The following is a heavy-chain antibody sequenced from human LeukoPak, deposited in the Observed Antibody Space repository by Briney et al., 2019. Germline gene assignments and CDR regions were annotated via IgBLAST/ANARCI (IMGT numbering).Heavy chain of an antibody. D-gene: IGHD1-26*01. CDR1: GGTFSNYA. V-gene: IGHV1-69*13. J-gene: IGHJ6*03. Sequence: GASVKVSCKASGGTFSNYAISWVQQAPGQGLEWMGGIIPIFGTANYAQKFQGRVTITADESTSTAYMELSSLRSEDTAVYYCAREGVGATRYSNYYYMDVWGKGTTVTISS. CDR2: IIPIFGTA. CDR3: AREGVGATRYSNYYYMDV.